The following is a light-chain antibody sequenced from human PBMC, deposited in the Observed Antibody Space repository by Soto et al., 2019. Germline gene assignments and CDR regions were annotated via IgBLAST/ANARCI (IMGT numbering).Light chain of an antibody. V-gene: IGKV3-20*01. Sequence: EIVLTQYPGTLSLSPGEIPTLSCRASQTIGSSHLAWYQQKPGQAPRVLIFAASSRATGIPDRFSGSGSGTAFTLTISRLEPEDFAVYYCQQYGGSPRTFGQGTKVDIK. J-gene: IGKJ1*01. CDR3: QQYGGSPRT. CDR1: QTIGSSH. CDR2: AAS.